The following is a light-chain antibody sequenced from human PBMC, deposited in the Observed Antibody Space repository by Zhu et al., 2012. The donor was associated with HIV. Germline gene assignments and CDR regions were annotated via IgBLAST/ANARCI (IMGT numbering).Light chain of an antibody. V-gene: IGKV3-15*01. J-gene: IGKJ2*01. CDR1: QSVGSN. CDR2: GAS. Sequence: IVMTQSPATLSVSSGEGATLSCRISQSVGSNLAWYQQKPGQAPRLVIYGASTRATGIPARFSGSGSGTDFTLTISSLQSEDFAVYYCQHYNDWPPLYTFGLGGQAGDET. CDR3: QHYNDWPPLYT.